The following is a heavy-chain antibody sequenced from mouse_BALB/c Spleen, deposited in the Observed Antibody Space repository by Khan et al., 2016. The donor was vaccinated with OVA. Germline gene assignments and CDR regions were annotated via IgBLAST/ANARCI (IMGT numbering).Heavy chain of an antibody. CDR2: IRLKSNNYAT. J-gene: IGHJ4*01. D-gene: IGHD1-1*01. Sequence: EVKLEESGGGLVQPGGSMKLSCVASGFTFSNYWMNWVRQSPEKGLEWVAEIRLKSNNYATHYAGSVKGRFTISRDDSKSSVYLQMNNLRAEDTGIYYCTMGIYYGSSYDYYAMDYWGQGTSVTVSS. V-gene: IGHV6-6*02. CDR1: GFTFSNYW. CDR3: TMGIYYGSSYDYYAMDY.